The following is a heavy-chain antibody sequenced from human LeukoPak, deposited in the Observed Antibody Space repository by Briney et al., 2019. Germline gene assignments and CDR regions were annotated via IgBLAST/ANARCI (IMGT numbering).Heavy chain of an antibody. CDR3: ASRGIVATRTFDY. CDR2: ISSSSSYI. J-gene: IGHJ4*02. D-gene: IGHD5-12*01. V-gene: IGHV3-21*01. CDR1: GFTFSSYS. Sequence: GGSLRLSCAASGFTFSSYSMNWVRQAPGKGLEWVSSISSSSSYIYYADSVKGRFTISRDSAKNSLYLQMNSLRAEDTAVYYCASRGIVATRTFDYWGQGTLVTVSS.